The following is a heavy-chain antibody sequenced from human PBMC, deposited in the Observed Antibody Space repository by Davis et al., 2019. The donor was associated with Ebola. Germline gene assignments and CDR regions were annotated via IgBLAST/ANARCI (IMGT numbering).Heavy chain of an antibody. V-gene: IGHV3-11*01. D-gene: IGHD2-2*01. CDR3: ARDRHLVPAAMDYYYGMDV. CDR1: GFTFRDYQ. CDR2: ISSSGSII. Sequence: VILGGSLRLSCTASGFTFRDYQMSWIRQAPGKGLEWISYISSSGSIIYYADSGKGRFTISRDNAKNSLYLQMNSLRAEDTAVYYCARDRHLVPAAMDYYYGMDVWGQGTTVTVSS. J-gene: IGHJ6*02.